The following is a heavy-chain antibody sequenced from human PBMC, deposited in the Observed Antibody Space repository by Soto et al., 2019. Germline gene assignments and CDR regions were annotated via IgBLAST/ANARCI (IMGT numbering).Heavy chain of an antibody. CDR3: ASIMSSGYYYGMDV. D-gene: IGHD3-10*01. CDR2: IIPILGIA. J-gene: IGHJ6*02. CDR1: GGTFSSYT. V-gene: IGHV1-69*02. Sequence: QVQLVQSGAEVKKPGSSVKVSCKASGGTFSSYTISWVRQAPGQGLEWMGGIIPILGIANYAQKFQGRVTITADKSTSTAYMALSSLRSEDTAVYYCASIMSSGYYYGMDVWGQGTTVNVAS.